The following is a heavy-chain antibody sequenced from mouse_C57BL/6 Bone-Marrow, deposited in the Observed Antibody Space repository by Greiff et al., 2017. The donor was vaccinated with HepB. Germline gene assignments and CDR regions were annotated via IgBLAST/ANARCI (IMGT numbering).Heavy chain of an antibody. D-gene: IGHD3-3*01. CDR1: GYTFTDYP. J-gene: IGHJ4*01. CDR3: ARGCDAYIMDY. CDR2: ISTDSDNT. V-gene: IGHV1-67*01. Sequence: VQLQQSGPELVRPGVSVKISCKGSGYTFTDYPMNWVKQSHAKSLEWLGIISTDSDNTNYSQKFKGKATMTVDKSSSTAYMELAVLTSEDSAVYYCARGCDAYIMDYWGRGTSVTVSS.